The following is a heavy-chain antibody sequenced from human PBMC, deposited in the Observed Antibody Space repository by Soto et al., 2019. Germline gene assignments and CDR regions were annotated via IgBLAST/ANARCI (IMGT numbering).Heavy chain of an antibody. Sequence: QVQLVQSGAEVKKPGASVKVSCKASGYTFTSYGISWVRQAPGQGLEGMGWISAYNGNTNYAQKLQGRVTMTTDTSTSTAYMELRSLRSDDTAVYYCAVLGGAYRIWARYGMDVWGQGTTVTVSS. CDR3: AVLGGAYRIWARYGMDV. D-gene: IGHD2-21*01. CDR2: ISAYNGNT. J-gene: IGHJ6*02. CDR1: GYTFTSYG. V-gene: IGHV1-18*01.